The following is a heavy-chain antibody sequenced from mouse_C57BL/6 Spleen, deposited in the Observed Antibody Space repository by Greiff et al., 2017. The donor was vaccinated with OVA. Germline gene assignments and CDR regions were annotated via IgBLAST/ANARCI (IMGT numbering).Heavy chain of an antibody. V-gene: IGHV1-4*01. CDR2: INPSSGYT. D-gene: IGHD2-2*01. CDR3: ARFGGTSYGYY. CDR1: GYTFTSYT. Sequence: VQLQQSGADLARPGASVKMSCKASGYTFTSYTMHWVKQRPGQGLEWIGYINPSSGYTKYNQKFKDKATLTADKSSSTAYMQLSSLTSEDSAVYYCARFGGTSYGYYWGQGTTLTVSS. J-gene: IGHJ2*01.